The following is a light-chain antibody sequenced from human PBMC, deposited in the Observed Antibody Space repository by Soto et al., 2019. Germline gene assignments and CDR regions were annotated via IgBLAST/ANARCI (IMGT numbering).Light chain of an antibody. Sequence: IQLTQSPSSLSASVGDRVTITCRASQGISSYLGWYQQKPGKAPNLLIYDASTLHSGVPSRFSGGGSGTDFTLTISSLQPEDFAVYYCQQYTQWPITFGQGTRLEIK. J-gene: IGKJ5*01. CDR1: QGISSY. CDR2: DAS. CDR3: QQYTQWPIT. V-gene: IGKV1-9*01.